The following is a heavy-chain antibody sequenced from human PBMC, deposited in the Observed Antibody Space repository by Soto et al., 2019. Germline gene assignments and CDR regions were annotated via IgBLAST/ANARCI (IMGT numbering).Heavy chain of an antibody. CDR2: IIPIFGTA. CDR3: ARESGSYQLLHGGFDY. D-gene: IGHD1-26*01. CDR1: GGTFSSYA. J-gene: IGHJ4*02. Sequence: SVKVSCKASGGTFSSYAISWVRQAPGQGLEWMGGIIPIFGTANYAQKFQGRVTITADKSTRTAYMELSSLRSEDTAVYYCARESGSYQLLHGGFDYWGQGTLVTVSS. V-gene: IGHV1-69*06.